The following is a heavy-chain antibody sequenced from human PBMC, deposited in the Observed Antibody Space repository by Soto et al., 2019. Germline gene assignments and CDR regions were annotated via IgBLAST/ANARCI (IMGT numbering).Heavy chain of an antibody. V-gene: IGHV1-58*01. CDR1: GFTFTSSA. CDR3: AAEYPKVGYYYGMDV. D-gene: IGHD2-2*02. J-gene: IGHJ6*02. Sequence: SVKVSCKASGFTFTSSAVHWVRQARGQRLEWIGWIVVGSGNTNYAQKFQERVTITRDMSTSTAYMELSSLRSEDTAVYYCAAEYPKVGYYYGMDVWGQGTTVTVSS. CDR2: IVVGSGNT.